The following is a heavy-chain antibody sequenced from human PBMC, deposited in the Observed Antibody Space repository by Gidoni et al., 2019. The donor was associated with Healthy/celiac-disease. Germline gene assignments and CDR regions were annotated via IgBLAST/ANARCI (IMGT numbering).Heavy chain of an antibody. V-gene: IGHV1-8*01. CDR1: GYTFTSYE. D-gene: IGHD3-3*01. Sequence: QVQLVQSGAEVKKPGASGKVSCKASGYTFTSYEINWVRQATGQGLEWMGWMNPNSGNTGYAQKFQGRVTMTRNTSISTAYMELSSLRSEDTAVYYCARGRITIFGVVIPHNWFDPWGQGTLVTVSS. CDR2: MNPNSGNT. J-gene: IGHJ5*02. CDR3: ARGRITIFGVVIPHNWFDP.